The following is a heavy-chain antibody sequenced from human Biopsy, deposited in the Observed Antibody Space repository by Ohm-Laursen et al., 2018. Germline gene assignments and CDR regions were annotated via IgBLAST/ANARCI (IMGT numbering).Heavy chain of an antibody. D-gene: IGHD1-1*01. Sequence: ATVKISCKVSGYTLTELSMHWVRQAPGKGLEWMGGFAPENGKTVYAQNFQARVSMTEDTSTDTAYMELRSLRSEDTAVYYCAADINVWNVNYWGQGTQVTVSS. J-gene: IGHJ4*02. V-gene: IGHV1-24*01. CDR1: GYTLTELS. CDR2: FAPENGKT. CDR3: AADINVWNVNY.